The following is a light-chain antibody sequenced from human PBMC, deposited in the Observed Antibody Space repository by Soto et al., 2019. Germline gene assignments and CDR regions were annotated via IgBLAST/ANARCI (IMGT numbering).Light chain of an antibody. CDR2: EVS. CDR1: SSDVGGYNY. Sequence: QSALTQPASVSGSPGQSITISCTGTSSDVGGYNYFSWYQQHPGKAPQLMIYEVSNRPSGVSNRFSGSKSGNTASLTISGLQAEDEADYYCSSYTSSGNLVFGRGTKVTVL. J-gene: IGLJ2*01. CDR3: SSYTSSGNLV. V-gene: IGLV2-14*01.